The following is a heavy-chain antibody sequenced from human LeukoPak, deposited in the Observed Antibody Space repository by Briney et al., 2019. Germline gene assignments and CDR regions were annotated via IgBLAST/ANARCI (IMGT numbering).Heavy chain of an antibody. CDR3: AKDVAAAGMGDGMDV. D-gene: IGHD6-13*01. CDR2: ISYDGSNK. Sequence: GGPLRLSCAASGFTFSSYGMHWVRQAPGKGLEWVAVISYDGSNKYYADSVKGRFTISRDNSKNTLYLQMNSLRAEDTAVYYCAKDVAAAGMGDGMDVWGQGTTVTVSS. V-gene: IGHV3-30*18. J-gene: IGHJ6*02. CDR1: GFTFSSYG.